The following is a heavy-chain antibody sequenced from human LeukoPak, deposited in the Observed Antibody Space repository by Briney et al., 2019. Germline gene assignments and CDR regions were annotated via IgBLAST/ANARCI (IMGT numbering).Heavy chain of an antibody. V-gene: IGHV3-23*01. CDR1: GFTFSSYA. J-gene: IGHJ6*02. CDR3: AKMLGYCSSTSCHLYYYYGMDV. D-gene: IGHD2-2*01. Sequence: GGSLRLSCAASGFTFSSYAMSWVRQAPGKGLEWVSAISGSGGSTYYADSVKGRFNISRDNSKNTLYLQMNSLRAEDTAVYYCAKMLGYCSSTSCHLYYYYGMDVWGQGTTVTVSS. CDR2: ISGSGGST.